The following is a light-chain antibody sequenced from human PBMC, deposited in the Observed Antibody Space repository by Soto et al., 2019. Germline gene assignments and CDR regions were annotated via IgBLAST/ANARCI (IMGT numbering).Light chain of an antibody. CDR2: QDA. J-gene: IGLJ2*01. V-gene: IGLV3-1*01. CDR3: QAWDSSTGVV. Sequence: SYELTQPPSVSVSPGQTASIPCSGDKLGDRFACWYQQKPGQSPVMVIYQDARRPSGIPERFSGSNSGNTATLTISRTQAMDEADYYCQAWDSSTGVVFGGGTKLTVL. CDR1: KLGDRF.